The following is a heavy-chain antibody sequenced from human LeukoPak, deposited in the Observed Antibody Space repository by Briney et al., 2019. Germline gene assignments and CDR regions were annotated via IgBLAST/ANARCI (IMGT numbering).Heavy chain of an antibody. CDR2: ISGYNGNT. J-gene: IGHJ4*02. CDR3: ARGRLKAAPDERYYFDY. V-gene: IGHV1-18*01. D-gene: IGHD6-6*01. CDR1: GYTFTSYG. Sequence: ASVKVSCKTSGYTFTSYGVSWVRQAPGQGLEWMGWISGYNGNTNYAQKLQGRVTMTTDTSTSTAYMELRSLRSDDTAVYYCARGRLKAAPDERYYFDYWGQGTLVTVSS.